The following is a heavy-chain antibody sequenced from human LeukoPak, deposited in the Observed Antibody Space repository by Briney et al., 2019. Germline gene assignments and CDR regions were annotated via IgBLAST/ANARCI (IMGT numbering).Heavy chain of an antibody. D-gene: IGHD2-2*01. CDR3: ARHPGYCSSTSCRMGAFDI. V-gene: IGHV4-59*08. Sequence: KPSETLSLTCTVSGGSISSYYWSWIRQPPGKGLEWIGYIYYSGSTNYNPSLKSRVTISVDTSKNQFSLKLSSVTAADTAVYYCARHPGYCSSTSCRMGAFDIWGRGTMVTVSS. CDR1: GGSISSYY. CDR2: IYYSGST. J-gene: IGHJ3*02.